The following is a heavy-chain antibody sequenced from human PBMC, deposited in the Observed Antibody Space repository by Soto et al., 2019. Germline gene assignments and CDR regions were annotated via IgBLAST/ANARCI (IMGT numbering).Heavy chain of an antibody. J-gene: IGHJ4*02. CDR1: GFTFSSNG. Sequence: GGSLRLSCAASGFTFSSNGMHWVRQAPGKGLEWVAAIWYDGSNKYYADSVKGRFTISRDNSKNTLYLQMSSLRAEDTAVYSCTTDRTPYYYDSSGYYYFDFWGQGTLVTVSS. CDR3: TTDRTPYYYDSSGYYYFDF. D-gene: IGHD3-22*01. CDR2: IWYDGSNK. V-gene: IGHV3-33*01.